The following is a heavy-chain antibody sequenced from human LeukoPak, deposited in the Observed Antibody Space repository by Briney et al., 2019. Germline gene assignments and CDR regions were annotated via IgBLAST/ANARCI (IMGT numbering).Heavy chain of an antibody. D-gene: IGHD2-2*01. J-gene: IGHJ6*04. CDR2: ISYDGSNK. V-gene: IGHV3-30-3*01. CDR1: GFTFRNYA. CDR3: AKDPWEAGYCSSTSCYSDV. Sequence: PGGSLRPSCAASGFTFRNYAMHWVRQAPGKGLEWVAVISYDGSNKYYADSVKGRFTISRDNSKNTLYLQMNSLRAEDTAVYYCAKDPWEAGYCSSTSCYSDVWGKGTTVTVSS.